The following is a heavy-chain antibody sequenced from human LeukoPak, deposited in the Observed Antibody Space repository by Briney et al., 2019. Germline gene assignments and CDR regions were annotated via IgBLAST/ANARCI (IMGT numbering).Heavy chain of an antibody. CDR2: INTNTGNP. Sequence: GASVKVSCKASGYTFTSYAMNWVRQAPGQGLEWMGWINTNTGNPTYAQGFTGRFVFSLDTSVSTAYLQISSLKAEDTAVYYCARVGIAMAMASYYYYGMDVWGQGTTVTVSS. J-gene: IGHJ6*02. CDR1: GYTFTSYA. D-gene: IGHD5-18*01. CDR3: ARVGIAMAMASYYYYGMDV. V-gene: IGHV7-4-1*02.